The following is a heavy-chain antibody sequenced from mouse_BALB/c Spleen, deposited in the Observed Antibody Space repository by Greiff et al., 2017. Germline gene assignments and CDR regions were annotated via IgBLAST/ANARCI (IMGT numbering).Heavy chain of an antibody. CDR1: GFSLTGYG. V-gene: IGHV2-6-7*01. Sequence: QVQLKESGPGLVAPSQSLSITCTVSGFSLTGYGVNWVRQPPGKGLEWLGMIWGDGSTDYNSALKSRLSISKDNSKSQVFLKMNSLQTDDTARYYCARSLYDYEAWFAYWGQGTLVTVSA. D-gene: IGHD2-4*01. CDR3: ARSLYDYEAWFAY. CDR2: IWGDGST. J-gene: IGHJ3*01.